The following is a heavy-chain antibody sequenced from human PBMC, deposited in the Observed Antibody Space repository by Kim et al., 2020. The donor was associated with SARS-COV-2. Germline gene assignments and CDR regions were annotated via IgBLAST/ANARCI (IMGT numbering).Heavy chain of an antibody. D-gene: IGHD3-3*01. Sequence: GGSLRLSCAASGFTFSSYWMSWVRQAPGKGLEWVANIKQDGSEKYYVDSVKGRFTISRDNAKNSLYLQMNSLRAEDTAVYYCARVVTYYDFPDAFDIWGQGTMVTVSS. CDR3: ARVVTYYDFPDAFDI. J-gene: IGHJ3*02. V-gene: IGHV3-7*01. CDR2: IKQDGSEK. CDR1: GFTFSSYW.